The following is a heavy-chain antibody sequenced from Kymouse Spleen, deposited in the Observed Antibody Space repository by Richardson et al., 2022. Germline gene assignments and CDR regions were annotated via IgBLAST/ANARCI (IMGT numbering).Heavy chain of an antibody. V-gene: IGHV4-31*03. CDR3: ARERYDFWSGYYIFYFDY. CDR1: GGSISSGGYY. CDR2: IYYSGST. D-gene: IGHD3-3*01. J-gene: IGHJ4*02. Sequence: QVQLQESGPGLVKPSQTLSLTCTVSGGSISSGGYYWSWIRQHPGKGLEWIGYIYYSGSTYYNPSLKSRVTISVDTSKNQFSLKLSSVTAADTAVYYCARERYDFWSGYYIFYFDYWGQGTLVTVSS.